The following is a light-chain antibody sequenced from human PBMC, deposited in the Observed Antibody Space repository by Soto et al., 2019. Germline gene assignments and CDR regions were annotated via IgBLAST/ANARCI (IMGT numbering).Light chain of an antibody. CDR3: QQRSNSELT. CDR1: QSVSSY. CDR2: DAS. Sequence: EIVLTQSPATLSLSPGERATRSCRASQSVSSYLAWYQQKPGQAPRRLIYDASNRATGIPARFSGSGSGTDFTLTISSLEPEDFAVYYCQQRSNSELTFGGWTKVEIK. J-gene: IGKJ4*01. V-gene: IGKV3-11*01.